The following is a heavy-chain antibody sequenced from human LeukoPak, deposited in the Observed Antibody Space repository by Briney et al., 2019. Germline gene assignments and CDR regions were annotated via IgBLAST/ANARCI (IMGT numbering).Heavy chain of an antibody. V-gene: IGHV4-30-2*01. Sequence: SETLSLTCAVYGGSFSGYSWSWIRQPPGKGLEWIGYIYHSGSTYYNPSLKSRVTISVDRSKNQFSLKLSSVTAADTAVYYCARATDYYDSSGYYSYYYYYGMDVWGQGTTVTVSS. CDR1: GGSFSGYS. CDR2: IYHSGST. CDR3: ARATDYYDSSGYYSYYYYYGMDV. D-gene: IGHD3-22*01. J-gene: IGHJ6*02.